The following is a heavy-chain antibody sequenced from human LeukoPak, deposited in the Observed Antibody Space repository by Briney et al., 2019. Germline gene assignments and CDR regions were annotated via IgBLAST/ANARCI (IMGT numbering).Heavy chain of an antibody. J-gene: IGHJ4*02. CDR3: ATRRYGGKGEVFLDY. D-gene: IGHD4-23*01. Sequence: SQTLSLTCTVSGDSVSSDDCYWTWIRQPPGKGLELIGYIYYSGSTFYNPSLKSRLTISVDTSKNQFSLNLSSVTAADTAVYFCATRRYGGKGEVFLDYWGQGTLVTVSS. CDR1: GDSVSSDDCY. CDR2: IYYSGST. V-gene: IGHV4-30-4*08.